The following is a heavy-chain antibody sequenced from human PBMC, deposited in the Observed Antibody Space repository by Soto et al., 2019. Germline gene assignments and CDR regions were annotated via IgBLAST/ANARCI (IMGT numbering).Heavy chain of an antibody. V-gene: IGHV1-69*08. Sequence: QVQLVQSGAEVKKPGSSVKVSCKASGGTFSSYTISWVRQAPGQGLEWMGRIIPILGIANYAQKFQGRVTITADKSTSTAYMELSSLRSEDTAVYYCAREGKESATDALADDYWGQGTLVTVSS. CDR3: AREGKESATDALADDY. CDR2: IIPILGIA. CDR1: GGTFSSYT. D-gene: IGHD3-10*01. J-gene: IGHJ4*02.